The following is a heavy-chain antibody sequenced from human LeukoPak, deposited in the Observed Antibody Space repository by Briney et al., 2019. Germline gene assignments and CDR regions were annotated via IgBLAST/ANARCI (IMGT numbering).Heavy chain of an antibody. CDR2: INPSGGAT. D-gene: IGHD1-1*01. Sequence: ASVKVSCKASGYTFTTYGVSWMRQAPGQGLEWVGIINPSGGATSYAQKFQGRVTMTRDTSTSTVYMELSSLRSEDTAVYYCARGTTNDYWGQGTLVTVSS. V-gene: IGHV1-46*01. J-gene: IGHJ4*02. CDR1: GYTFTTYG. CDR3: ARGTTNDY.